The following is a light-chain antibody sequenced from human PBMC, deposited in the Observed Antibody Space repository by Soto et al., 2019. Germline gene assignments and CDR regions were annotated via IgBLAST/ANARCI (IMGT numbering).Light chain of an antibody. V-gene: IGKV3-20*01. CDR3: QQYGGSPYT. CDR1: QSVTNKR. CDR2: GAS. J-gene: IGKJ2*01. Sequence: EIVLTQSPDTLSLSPGERATLSCSASQSVTNKRLAWYQQKPGQAPRLLIYGASSRAGGIPDKFSGSGSGTDFTLTINRPEPEDFAVYYCQQYGGSPYTFAQGTKLEI.